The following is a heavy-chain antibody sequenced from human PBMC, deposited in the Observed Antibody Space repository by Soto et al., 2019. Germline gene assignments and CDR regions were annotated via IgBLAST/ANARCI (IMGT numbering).Heavy chain of an antibody. CDR3: VQSRCGGDCLQSYSSHSYYGLDV. D-gene: IGHD2-21*02. J-gene: IGHJ6*02. Sequence: QITLKESGPTLVKPTQTLTLTCTFPGFSFSSIGEGVGWIRQPPGKALEWLALIYWDDDKRYSPSLKSRLTIPXDXSXNXXVLTMTTMDPVDTATYYCVQSRCGGDCLQSYSSHSYYGLDVWGQGTTVTVSS. CDR1: GFSFSSIGEG. CDR2: IYWDDDK. V-gene: IGHV2-5*02.